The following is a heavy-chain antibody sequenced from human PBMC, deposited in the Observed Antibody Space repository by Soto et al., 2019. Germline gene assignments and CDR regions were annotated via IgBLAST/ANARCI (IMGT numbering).Heavy chain of an antibody. CDR2: ISSSSSYI. Sequence: GGSLRLSCAASGNTFSSYSMNWVRQGPGKRLEWVSSISSSSSYIYYADAVTVGFTISRDNAKNSPYLQMNSLRAEDTAVYYCARGNVVEIDYYYRMDVWGQGITVTVSS. CDR3: ARGNVVEIDYYYRMDV. J-gene: IGHJ6*02. V-gene: IGHV3-21*01. CDR1: GNTFSSYS. D-gene: IGHD2-2*01.